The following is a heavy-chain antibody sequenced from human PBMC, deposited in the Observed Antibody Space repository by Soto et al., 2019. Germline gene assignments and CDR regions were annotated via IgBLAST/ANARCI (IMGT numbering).Heavy chain of an antibody. D-gene: IGHD1-1*01. J-gene: IGHJ4*02. CDR1: GGSVSGSYYY. CDR3: ATSQKGYNWNYFDH. Sequence: SETLSLTCAVSGGSVSGSYYYGARLRQSQGNGPEGIGSVFHPGFTSYNPSLESRVSVSVDTSKSLFSLKLSAVTASDTAVYYCATSQKGYNWNYFDHWGQGALVTVSS. V-gene: IGHV4-39*01. CDR2: VFHPGFT.